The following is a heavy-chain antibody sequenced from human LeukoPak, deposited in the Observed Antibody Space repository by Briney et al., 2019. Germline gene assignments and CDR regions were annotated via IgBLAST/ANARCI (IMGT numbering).Heavy chain of an antibody. D-gene: IGHD2/OR15-2a*01. Sequence: ASVKVSCKASGYTFTSYGISWVRQAPGQGLEWMGWISAYNGNTNYAQKLQGRVTMTTDTFTSTAYMELRSLRSDDTAVYYCARVAEYRYYFDYWGQGTLVTVSS. CDR1: GYTFTSYG. CDR3: ARVAEYRYYFDY. V-gene: IGHV1-18*01. CDR2: ISAYNGNT. J-gene: IGHJ4*02.